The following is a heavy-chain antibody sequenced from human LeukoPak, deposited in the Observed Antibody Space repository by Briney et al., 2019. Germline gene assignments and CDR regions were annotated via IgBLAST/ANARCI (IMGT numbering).Heavy chain of an antibody. J-gene: IGHJ4*02. V-gene: IGHV3-7*01. CDR3: ARVDMEGYFDY. Sequence: PGGSLRLSCAASGFTFSNCWMTWVRQAPGKGLEWVANIKQDGSEKYYVDSVKGRFTISRDNAKNSLYLQMNSLRAEDTAVYYCARVDMEGYFDYWGQGTLVTVSS. CDR2: IKQDGSEK. CDR1: GFTFSNCW. D-gene: IGHD1-1*01.